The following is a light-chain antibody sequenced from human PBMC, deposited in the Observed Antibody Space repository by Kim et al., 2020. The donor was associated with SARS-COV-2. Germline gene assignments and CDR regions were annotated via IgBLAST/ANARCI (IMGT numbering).Light chain of an antibody. CDR2: DVS. CDR1: SSDVGGYIF. CDR3: TSYTSTSTLV. J-gene: IGLJ2*01. Sequence: QSALTQPASVSGSPGQSIIISCTGTSSDVGGYIFVSWYQQQPGKAPKLIIYDVSHRPSGVSNRFSGSKSGNRASLTIFGLQAEDEADYYCTSYTSTSTLVFGGGTQLTVL. V-gene: IGLV2-14*03.